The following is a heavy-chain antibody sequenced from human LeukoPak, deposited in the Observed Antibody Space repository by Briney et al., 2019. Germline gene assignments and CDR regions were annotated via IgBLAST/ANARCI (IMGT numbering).Heavy chain of an antibody. CDR2: ISSSSSTI. CDR3: ARMNLGYSLDY. J-gene: IGHJ4*02. CDR1: GFTFSSYS. D-gene: IGHD4-23*01. V-gene: IGHV3-48*01. Sequence: GGSLRLSCAASGFTFSSYSMNWVRQAPGKGLEWVSYISSSSSTIYYADSVKGRFTISRDNAKNSLYLQMNSLRAEDTAVYYCARMNLGYSLDYWGQGTLVTVSS.